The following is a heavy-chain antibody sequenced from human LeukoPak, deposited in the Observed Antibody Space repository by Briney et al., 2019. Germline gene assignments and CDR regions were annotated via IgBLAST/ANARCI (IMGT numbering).Heavy chain of an antibody. CDR2: IRSKAYGGTT. Sequence: GGSLRLSCTASGFTFDDYAMSWVRQAPGKGLEWVGFIRSKAYGGTTEYAASVKGRFTISRDDSKSIAYLQMNSLKTEDTAVYYCTRDDDIVATIPAPKEFDYWGQGTLVTVSS. D-gene: IGHD5-12*01. CDR1: GFTFDDYA. J-gene: IGHJ4*02. CDR3: TRDDDIVATIPAPKEFDY. V-gene: IGHV3-49*04.